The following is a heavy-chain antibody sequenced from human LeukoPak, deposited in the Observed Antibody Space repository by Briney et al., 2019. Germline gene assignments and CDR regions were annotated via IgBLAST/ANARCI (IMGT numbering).Heavy chain of an antibody. CDR3: ARVVEDIVLMVYATALDY. CDR2: ISSSSSTI. D-gene: IGHD2-8*01. Sequence: GGSLRLSCAASGFTFSSYSMNWVRQAPGKGLEWVSYISSSSSTIYYADSVKGRFTISRDNAKNSLYLQMDSLRAEDTAVYYCARVVEDIVLMVYATALDYWGQGTLVTVSS. CDR1: GFTFSSYS. J-gene: IGHJ4*02. V-gene: IGHV3-48*01.